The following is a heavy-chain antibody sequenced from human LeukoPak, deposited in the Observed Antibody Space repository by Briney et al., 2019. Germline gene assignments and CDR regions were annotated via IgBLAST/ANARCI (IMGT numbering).Heavy chain of an antibody. CDR2: INSDESNT. CDR1: GFTFSHYL. J-gene: IGHJ3*02. CDR3: GRGGNGIDI. V-gene: IGHV3-74*01. Sequence: HSGGSLRLCCAASGFTFSHYLMHWVRQAPGKGLVWVSRINSDESNTNSYADSVKGRFIISRDNAKNTLYLQMNSLRAEDTAVYFCGRGGNGIDIWGQGTTVIVSS. D-gene: IGHD2-8*01.